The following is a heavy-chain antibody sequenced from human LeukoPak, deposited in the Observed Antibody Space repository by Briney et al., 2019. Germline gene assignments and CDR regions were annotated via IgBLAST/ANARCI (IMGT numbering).Heavy chain of an antibody. D-gene: IGHD6-13*01. CDR2: TYYRSKWHN. J-gene: IGHJ4*02. V-gene: IGHV6-1*01. CDR3: ARVRFPYPASAGLDY. CDR1: GDSVSSNSAA. Sequence: PSQTLSLTCAISGDSVSSNSAAWNWIRQSPSRGLEWLGRTYYRSKWHNDYAGSVKSRITINSDTSKNQFSLQLNSVTPEDTAVYYCARVRFPYPASAGLDYWGQGTLVTVSS.